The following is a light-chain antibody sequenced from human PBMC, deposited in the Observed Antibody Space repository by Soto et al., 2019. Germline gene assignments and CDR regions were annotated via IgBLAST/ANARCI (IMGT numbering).Light chain of an antibody. CDR2: DAS. V-gene: IGKV3-15*01. Sequence: EIVMTQSPATLAVSPGERVTLSCRASQSVGRNLAWYQQRPGQAPRLLIYDASPRATTIPDRFSGSGYETDFTLTIRSRQSEDLAVYFCQQYNNWPYTFGQGTKLE. CDR1: QSVGRN. J-gene: IGKJ2*01. CDR3: QQYNNWPYT.